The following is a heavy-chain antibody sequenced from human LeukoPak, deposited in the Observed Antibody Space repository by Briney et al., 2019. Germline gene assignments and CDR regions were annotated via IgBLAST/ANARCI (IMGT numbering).Heavy chain of an antibody. V-gene: IGHV4-30-2*01. CDR2: IYHSGST. CDR3: ARDALAAAGSFDY. Sequence: PSETLSLTCAVSGGSISSGGYSWSWIRQPPGKGLEWIGYIYHSGSTYYNPSLKSRVTISVDRSKNQFSLKLSSVTAADTAVYYCARDALAAAGSFDYWGQGTLVTVSS. D-gene: IGHD6-13*01. J-gene: IGHJ4*02. CDR1: GGSISSGGYS.